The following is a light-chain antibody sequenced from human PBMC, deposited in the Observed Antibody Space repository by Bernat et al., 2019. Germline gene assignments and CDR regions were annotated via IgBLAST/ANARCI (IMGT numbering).Light chain of an antibody. CDR1: SSDVGGYNY. CDR2: DVS. V-gene: IGLV2-14*01. Sequence: QSALTQPASVSGSPGQSITISCTGTSSDVGGYNYVFWYQQHPGKAPKLLIYDVSNRPSGVSNRFSGSTSGNTASLTISGLQAEDEAEYYCSSSTSSSNWVSGGGTKLTVL. CDR3: SSSTSSSNWV. J-gene: IGLJ3*02.